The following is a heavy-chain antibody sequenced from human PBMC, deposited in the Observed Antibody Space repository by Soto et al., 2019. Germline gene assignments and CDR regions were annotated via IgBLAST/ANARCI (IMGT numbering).Heavy chain of an antibody. V-gene: IGHV5-51*01. J-gene: IGHJ6*02. CDR1: GYGFTSYW. CDR3: ARYKAVAGPAYYYYGMDV. CDR2: IYPGDSDT. Sequence: GESLKISCKGSGYGFTSYWIGWVRQMPGKGLEWMGIIYPGDSDTRYSPSFQGQVTISADKSISTAYLQWSSLKASDTAMYYCARYKAVAGPAYYYYGMDVWGQGTTVTVSS. D-gene: IGHD6-19*01.